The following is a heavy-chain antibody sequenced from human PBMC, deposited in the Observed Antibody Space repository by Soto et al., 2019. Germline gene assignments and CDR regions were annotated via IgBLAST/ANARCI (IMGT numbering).Heavy chain of an antibody. J-gene: IGHJ4*02. Sequence: GESLKISCKGSGYSFTSFWIAWVRQMPGKGLEWMGVIYPGDFDTNYSPSFQGHVTISADKSISTAYLQWSSLKASDTAMYYCARVGGIAVAGPFDYWGQGTLVTVSS. CDR1: GYSFTSFW. CDR3: ARVGGIAVAGPFDY. CDR2: IYPGDFDT. V-gene: IGHV5-51*01. D-gene: IGHD6-19*01.